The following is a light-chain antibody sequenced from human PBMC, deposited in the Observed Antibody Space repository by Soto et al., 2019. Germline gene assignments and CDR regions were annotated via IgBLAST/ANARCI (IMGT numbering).Light chain of an antibody. J-gene: IGKJ1*01. CDR2: GAS. Sequence: EIVLTQSPGTLSLSPGERATLSCRASQSVSSNYLAWYQQKPGQAPRPLIYGASSMAICIPDRFSGSGAGTDFTLTMSRLEPEDFAVYYCQQYGSSPWTYGQGTKVEIK. CDR1: QSVSSNY. CDR3: QQYGSSPWT. V-gene: IGKV3-20*01.